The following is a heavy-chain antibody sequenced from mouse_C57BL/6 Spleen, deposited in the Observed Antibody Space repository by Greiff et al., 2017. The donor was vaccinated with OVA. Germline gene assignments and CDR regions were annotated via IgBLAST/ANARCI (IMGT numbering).Heavy chain of an antibody. J-gene: IGHJ4*01. CDR3: TRRGLGAMDY. CDR2: IDPETGGT. CDR1: GYTFTDDE. Sequence: QVQLKESGAELVRPGASVTLSCKASGYTFTDDEMHGGKQTPGHGLEWIGAIDPETGGTAYNQKFKGKAILTADKSSSTAYMELRSLTSEDSAVYYCTRRGLGAMDYWGQGTSVTVSS. D-gene: IGHD4-1*01. V-gene: IGHV1-15*01.